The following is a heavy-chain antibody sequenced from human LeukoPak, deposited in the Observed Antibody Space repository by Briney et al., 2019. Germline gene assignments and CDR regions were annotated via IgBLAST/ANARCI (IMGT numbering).Heavy chain of an antibody. CDR2: IRYDGSNK. Sequence: GGSLRLSCAASGFTFSSYGMHWVRQAPGKGLEWVAFIRYDGSNKYYADSVKGRFTISRDNSKDTLYLQMNSLRAEDTAVYYCARARPPPRGYRPGELLLFDYWGQGTLVTVSS. D-gene: IGHD5-12*01. CDR3: ARARPPPRGYRPGELLLFDY. CDR1: GFTFSSYG. V-gene: IGHV3-30*02. J-gene: IGHJ4*02.